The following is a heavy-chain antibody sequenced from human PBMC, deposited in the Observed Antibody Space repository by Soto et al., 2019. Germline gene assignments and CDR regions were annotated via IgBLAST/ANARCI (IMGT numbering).Heavy chain of an antibody. CDR1: GYTFTGHY. V-gene: IGHV1-2*04. Sequence: GASVKGSCKASGYTFTGHYMHWVRQAPGQGLEWMGWINPNSGGTNYAQKFQGWVTMTRDTSISTAYMELSRLRSVYTAVYYCATTMTSPYGDYCYWGQGTLVTVSS. CDR3: ATTMTSPYGDYCY. J-gene: IGHJ4*02. D-gene: IGHD4-17*01. CDR2: INPNSGGT.